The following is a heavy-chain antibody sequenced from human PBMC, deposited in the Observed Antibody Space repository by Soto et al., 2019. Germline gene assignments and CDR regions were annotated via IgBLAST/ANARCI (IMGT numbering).Heavy chain of an antibody. Sequence: QVQLQESGPGLVKPSETLSLTCTVSGGSISSYYWSWIRQPPGKGLEWIGYIYYSGSTNYNPSLKSRVAISXXTXKXXFSLKLSSVTAADTAVYYCARGGTWIQLWLLSFDYWGQGTLVTVSS. D-gene: IGHD5-18*01. CDR3: ARGGTWIQLWLLSFDY. CDR1: GGSISSYY. CDR2: IYYSGST. V-gene: IGHV4-59*01. J-gene: IGHJ4*02.